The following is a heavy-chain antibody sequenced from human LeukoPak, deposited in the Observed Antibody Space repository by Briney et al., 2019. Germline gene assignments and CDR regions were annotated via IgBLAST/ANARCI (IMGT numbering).Heavy chain of an antibody. J-gene: IGHJ3*01. CDR2: ISMDGIQE. Sequence: GGSLRLSCAASGFRFNNYAMHWVRQPPGTGLEWVAVISMDGIQEYYADSVKGRFSISRDNSKNTLYLQMNSLRSEDTAVYCAREVYSYALDALDLWGQGTMVIVSS. CDR1: GFRFNNYA. D-gene: IGHD5-18*01. CDR3: AREVYSYALDALDL. V-gene: IGHV3-30*04.